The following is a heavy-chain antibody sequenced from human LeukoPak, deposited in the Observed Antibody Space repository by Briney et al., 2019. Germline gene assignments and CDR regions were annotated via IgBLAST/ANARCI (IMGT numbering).Heavy chain of an antibody. Sequence: GGSLRLSCAASGFTFSSKWMHWVRQTPGKGLVWVSRIKTDGTSTSYADSVKGRFTIARDNAKNTLYLQMNSLRAEDTAVYYCASGGFLEWLCDFDYWGQGTLVTVSS. CDR2: IKTDGTST. V-gene: IGHV3-74*01. CDR1: GFTFSSKW. D-gene: IGHD3-3*01. J-gene: IGHJ4*02. CDR3: ASGGFLEWLCDFDY.